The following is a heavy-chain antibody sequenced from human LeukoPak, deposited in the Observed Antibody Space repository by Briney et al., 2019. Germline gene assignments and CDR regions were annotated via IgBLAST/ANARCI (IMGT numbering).Heavy chain of an antibody. Sequence: GASVKVSCKASGYTFTSYGISWVRQAPGQGLEWMGWISAYNGNANYAQKLQGRVTMTTDTSTSTACMELRSLRSDDTAVYYCARGRLAALTTVYAFDIWGQGTMVTVSS. J-gene: IGHJ3*02. D-gene: IGHD4-17*01. CDR1: GYTFTSYG. V-gene: IGHV1-18*01. CDR2: ISAYNGNA. CDR3: ARGRLAALTTVYAFDI.